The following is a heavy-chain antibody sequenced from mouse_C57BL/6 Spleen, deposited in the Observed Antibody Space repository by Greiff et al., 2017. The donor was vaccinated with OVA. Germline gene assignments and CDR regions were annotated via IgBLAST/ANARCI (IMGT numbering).Heavy chain of an antibody. CDR1: GYSITSGYY. D-gene: IGHD2-5*01. CDR3: AREAYYSNYVEVYYYAMDY. J-gene: IGHJ4*01. CDR2: ISYDGSN. V-gene: IGHV3-6*01. Sequence: EVKLMESGPGLVKPSQSLSLTCSVTGYSITSGYYWNWIRQFPGNKLEWMGYISYDGSNNYNPSLKNRISITRDTSKNQFFLKLNSVTTEDTATYYCAREAYYSNYVEVYYYAMDYWGQGTSVTVSS.